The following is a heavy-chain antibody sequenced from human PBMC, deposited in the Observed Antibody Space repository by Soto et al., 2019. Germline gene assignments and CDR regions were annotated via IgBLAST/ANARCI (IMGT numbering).Heavy chain of an antibody. J-gene: IGHJ3*02. Sequence: SETLSLTXTVSGGSISSGGYYWSWIRQHPGKGLEWIGYIYYSGSTYYNPSLKSRVTISVDTSKNQFSLKLSSVTAADTAVYYCARAPGTTANAFDIWGQGTMVT. D-gene: IGHD1-7*01. V-gene: IGHV4-31*03. CDR3: ARAPGTTANAFDI. CDR1: GGSISSGGYY. CDR2: IYYSGST.